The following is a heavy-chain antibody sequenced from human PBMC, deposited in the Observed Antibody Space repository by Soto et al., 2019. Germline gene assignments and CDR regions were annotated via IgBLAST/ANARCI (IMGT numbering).Heavy chain of an antibody. CDR1: GGSITSGDYY. Sequence: SEPLSLTCTVSGGSITSGDYYWSWIRQHPGKGLEWIGYIYYSGSTYYNPSLKSRVTISVDTSKNQFSLKLSSVTAADTAVYYCARGRIVGATRGFGPWGQGTLVTVPS. D-gene: IGHD1-26*01. V-gene: IGHV4-30-4*08. CDR3: ARGRIVGATRGFGP. J-gene: IGHJ5*02. CDR2: IYYSGST.